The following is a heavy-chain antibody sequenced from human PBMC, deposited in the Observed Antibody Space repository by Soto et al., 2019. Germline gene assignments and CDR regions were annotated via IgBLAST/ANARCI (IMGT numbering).Heavy chain of an antibody. CDR2: IYYSGST. CDR1: GGSISSGGYY. D-gene: IGHD2-15*01. Sequence: QVQLQESGPGLVKPSQTLSLTCTVSGGSISSGGYYWSWIRQHPGKGLEWIGYIYYSGSTYYNPCLKTRVTISLGTYKNQCSLKLSSVTDADSAVYYCAREGDYCSGGSCYRWFDPWGQGTLVTVSS. V-gene: IGHV4-31*03. J-gene: IGHJ5*02. CDR3: AREGDYCSGGSCYRWFDP.